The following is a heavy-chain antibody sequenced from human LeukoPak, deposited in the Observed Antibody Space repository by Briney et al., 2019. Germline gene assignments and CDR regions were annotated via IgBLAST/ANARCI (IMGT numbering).Heavy chain of an antibody. CDR1: GDSISSSSYY. J-gene: IGHJ4*02. CDR2: IYYSGST. CDR3: ARAFTYYDILTGYYEPHTILDY. V-gene: IGHV4-39*01. D-gene: IGHD3-9*01. Sequence: SETLSLTCTVSGDSISSSSYYWGWIRQPPGKGLEWIGNIYYSGSTYYNPSLRSRLTISLDTSKNQFSLKLSSVTAADTAVYYCARAFTYYDILTGYYEPHTILDYWGQGTLVTVSS.